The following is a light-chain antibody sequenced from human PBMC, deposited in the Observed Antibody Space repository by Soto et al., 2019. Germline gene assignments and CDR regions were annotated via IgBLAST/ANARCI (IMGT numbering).Light chain of an antibody. CDR1: QSIMRF. J-gene: IGKJ1*01. CDR3: QQTYRTPHT. V-gene: IGKV1-39*01. Sequence: DIQMTQSPSSLSAAVGDRVTITCRASQSIMRFLNWYQHKPGKAPKLLMYAASSLQSGVPSRFSGGGSETDFTLIISSFQPEDFGTYYCQQTYRTPHTFGQGTKVEIK. CDR2: AAS.